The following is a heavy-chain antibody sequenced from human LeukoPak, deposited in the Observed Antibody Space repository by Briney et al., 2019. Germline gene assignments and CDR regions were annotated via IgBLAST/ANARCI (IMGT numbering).Heavy chain of an antibody. J-gene: IGHJ4*02. Sequence: GGSLRLSCAASGFTFSSYAMSWVRQAPGKGLEWVSYISGGGSAIYYADSVKGRFTISRDNAKNSLYLQMNSLRAEDTAVYYCARANYGLDYWGQGTLVTVSS. D-gene: IGHD1-7*01. V-gene: IGHV3-48*04. CDR2: ISGGGSAI. CDR1: GFTFSSYA. CDR3: ARANYGLDY.